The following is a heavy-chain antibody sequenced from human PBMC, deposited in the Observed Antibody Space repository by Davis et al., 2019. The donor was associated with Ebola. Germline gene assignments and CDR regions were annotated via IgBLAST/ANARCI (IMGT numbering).Heavy chain of an antibody. Sequence: SVKVSCKASGGTFKNFAFSWVRQAPGQGLEWVGGIVPIYGTSINAQKFQGRITMTADTSTNTAYMELRGLTSGDTAFYFCAREQVGPDYWGQGTLVTVSS. J-gene: IGHJ4*02. D-gene: IGHD2-2*01. V-gene: IGHV1-69*06. CDR2: IVPIYGTS. CDR1: GGTFKNFA. CDR3: AREQVGPDY.